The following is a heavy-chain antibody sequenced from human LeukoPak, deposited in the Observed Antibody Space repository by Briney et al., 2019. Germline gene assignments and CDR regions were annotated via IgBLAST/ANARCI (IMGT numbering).Heavy chain of an antibody. CDR2: INHSGST. D-gene: IGHD3-10*01. J-gene: IGHJ5*02. V-gene: IGHV4-34*01. CDR3: ASDTPRGWFDP. Sequence: SETLSLTCAVYGGSFSGYYWSWIRQPPGKGLEWIGEINHSGSTNYNPSLKSRVTISVDTSKNQFSLKLSSVTAADTAVYCCASDTPRGWFDPWGQGTLVTVSS. CDR1: GGSFSGYY.